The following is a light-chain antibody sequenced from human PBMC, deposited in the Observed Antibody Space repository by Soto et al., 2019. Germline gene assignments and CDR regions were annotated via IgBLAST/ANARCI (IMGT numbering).Light chain of an antibody. CDR2: GAS. V-gene: IGKV3-15*01. Sequence: EIVMTQSPATLSLSPGERATLSCRASQSMRSNLAWYQQKPGQAPRLLIYGASTRATGIPARFSGSGSGTEFTLTITSLQSEDFAVYYCQQYNNWPPNTFGQGTKVDIK. CDR3: QQYNNWPPNT. J-gene: IGKJ1*01. CDR1: QSMRSN.